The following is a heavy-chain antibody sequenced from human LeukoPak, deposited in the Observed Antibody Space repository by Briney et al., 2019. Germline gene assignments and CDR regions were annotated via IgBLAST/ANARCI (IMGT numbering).Heavy chain of an antibody. Sequence: PSETLSLTCTVSGGSISSYYWSWIRQPPGKGLEWIGYIYYSGSANYNPSLKSRVTISVDTSKNQFSLKLSSVTAADTAVYYCASLWDNNLQHWGQGTLVTVSS. J-gene: IGHJ1*01. CDR3: ASLWDNNLQH. D-gene: IGHD3-16*01. CDR2: IYYSGSA. V-gene: IGHV4-59*01. CDR1: GGSISSYY.